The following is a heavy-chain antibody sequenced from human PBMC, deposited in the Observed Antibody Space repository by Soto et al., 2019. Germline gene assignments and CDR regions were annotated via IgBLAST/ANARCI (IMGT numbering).Heavy chain of an antibody. CDR1: GGSISRYY. V-gene: IGHV4-59*08. CDR3: ARHHDS. D-gene: IGHD3-16*01. J-gene: IGHJ5*02. CDR2: IYYSGST. Sequence: SETLYLTCTVSGGSISRYYRSWIRQPPGKGLEWIGYIYYSGSTNYNPSLKSRVTISVDTSKNQFSLKLSSVTAADTAVYYCARHHDSWGQGTLVTVSS.